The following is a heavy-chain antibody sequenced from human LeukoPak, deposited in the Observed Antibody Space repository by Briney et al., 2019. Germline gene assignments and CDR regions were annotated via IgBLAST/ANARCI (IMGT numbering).Heavy chain of an antibody. CDR1: GFTFRSFA. V-gene: IGHV3-30*04. CDR2: ISHDGSDK. CDR3: ARDSRWAYYDFWSGPYYFDY. Sequence: GGSLRLSCAASGFTFRSFAMHWARQAPGKGLEWVGIISHDGSDKYYADSVKGRFTISRDNAKNSLYLQMNSLRAEDTAVYYCARDSRWAYYDFWSGPYYFDYWGQGTLVTVSS. J-gene: IGHJ4*02. D-gene: IGHD3-3*01.